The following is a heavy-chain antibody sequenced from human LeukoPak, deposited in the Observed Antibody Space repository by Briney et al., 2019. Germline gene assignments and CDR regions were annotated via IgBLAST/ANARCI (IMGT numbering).Heavy chain of an antibody. CDR1: GGSFSGYY. D-gene: IGHD4-23*01. V-gene: IGHV4-34*01. CDR2: INHSGST. CDR3: ARGRAVVTPFDY. J-gene: IGHJ4*02. Sequence: PSETLSLTCAVYGGSFSGYYWSWIRQPPGKGLEWIGEINHSGSTNYNPSLKSRVTISVDTSKNQFSLKLSSVTAADTAVYYCARGRAVVTPFDYWGQGTLVTVSS.